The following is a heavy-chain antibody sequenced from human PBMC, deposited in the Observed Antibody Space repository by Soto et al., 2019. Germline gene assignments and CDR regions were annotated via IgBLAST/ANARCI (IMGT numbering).Heavy chain of an antibody. CDR1: GYTFTSYY. CDR3: ARDVDVVISRDAFDI. Sequence: ASVKVSCKASGYTFTSYYMHWVRQAPGQGLEWMGIINPSGGSTSYAQKFQGRVTMTRDTSTSTVYMELSSLRSEDTAVYYCARDVDVVISRDAFDIWGQGTMVTVSS. J-gene: IGHJ3*02. D-gene: IGHD2-21*01. V-gene: IGHV1-46*03. CDR2: INPSGGST.